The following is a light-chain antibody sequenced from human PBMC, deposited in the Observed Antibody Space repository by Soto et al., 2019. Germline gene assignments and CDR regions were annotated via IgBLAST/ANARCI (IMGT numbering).Light chain of an antibody. CDR1: QSVSSN. Sequence: EIAMTQYTGSMSACPGERATLFCRASQSVSSNLAWYQQKPGQAPRLLIYGASNRATGIPDRFSGSGSGTDFTLTISRLDPEDFAVYYCQQYGSSGTFGQGTKVDIK. V-gene: IGKV3-20*01. CDR3: QQYGSSGT. J-gene: IGKJ1*01. CDR2: GAS.